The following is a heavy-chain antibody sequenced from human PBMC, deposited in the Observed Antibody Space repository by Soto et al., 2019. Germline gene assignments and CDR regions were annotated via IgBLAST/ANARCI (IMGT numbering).Heavy chain of an antibody. CDR1: GGSISTYY. D-gene: IGHD3-22*01. CDR3: ARGEPYYYDTSGFEYLYYFDL. Sequence: SETLSLTCTVSGGSISTYYWSWVRQPPGKGLEWIAYVYYDGRTNFNPSLKSRVAIFVDTSKDQFSLKLRSVTAADTAVYFCARGEPYYYDTSGFEYLYYFDLWGRGTPVTVSS. V-gene: IGHV4-59*12. CDR2: VYYDGRT. J-gene: IGHJ4*02.